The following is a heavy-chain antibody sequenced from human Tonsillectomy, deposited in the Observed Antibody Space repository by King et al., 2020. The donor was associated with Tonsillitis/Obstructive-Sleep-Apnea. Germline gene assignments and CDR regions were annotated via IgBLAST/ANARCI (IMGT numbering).Heavy chain of an antibody. CDR3: ARVRDDFCGGFYSGLYSFDS. Sequence: QLVQSGAEVKKPGASVKVSCKASGYTFTSYGISWVRQAPGQGLEWMGWISAYNGNTNYEHKFQGRVTMTTDTSTSTVYMELRSLGSDDTAVFYCARVRDDFCGGFYSGLYSFDSWGQGTLVTVSS. D-gene: IGHD3-3*01. CDR1: GYTFTSYG. CDR2: ISAYNGNT. V-gene: IGHV1-18*01. J-gene: IGHJ4*02.